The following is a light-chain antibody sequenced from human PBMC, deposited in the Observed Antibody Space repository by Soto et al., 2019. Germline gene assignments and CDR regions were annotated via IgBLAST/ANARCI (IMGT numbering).Light chain of an antibody. Sequence: EIVLTQSPATLSLSPGERATLSCRASQSVSSYLAWYQQKPGQAPRLLIYDASNRATGLPARFSGSGSGTACTLTISSLEPEAFAVYYCQQRSNWPLTFGGGTKVEIK. CDR1: QSVSSY. V-gene: IGKV3-11*01. J-gene: IGKJ4*01. CDR3: QQRSNWPLT. CDR2: DAS.